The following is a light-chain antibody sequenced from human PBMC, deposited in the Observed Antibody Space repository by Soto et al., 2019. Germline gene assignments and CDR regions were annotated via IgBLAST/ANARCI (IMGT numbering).Light chain of an antibody. J-gene: IGLJ2*01. CDR1: SSDVGNYNY. V-gene: IGLV2-8*01. CDR2: EVN. CDR3: SSYAGSNNVV. Sequence: QSVLTQPPSASGSPGQSVTISCTGTSSDVGNYNYVSWYQQHPGKAPKLMIYEVNKRPSGVPDRFSGSKSGNTASLTVSGLLAEDEADYYCSSYAGSNNVVFGGGTKLTVL.